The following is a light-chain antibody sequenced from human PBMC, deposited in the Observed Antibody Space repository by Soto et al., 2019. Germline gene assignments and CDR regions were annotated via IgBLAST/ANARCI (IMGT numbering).Light chain of an antibody. V-gene: IGKV3-20*01. CDR1: QSISSSY. CDR2: VAS. J-gene: IGKJ4*01. CDR3: QQYGSSPGT. Sequence: EIVLTQSPGTLSLSPGERGTLSCRASQSISSSYLAWYQQKPGQAPRLLIYVASSRATGIPDRFSGSGSGTDFTLTISRLEPEDFAVYYCQQYGSSPGTFGGGTKVDI.